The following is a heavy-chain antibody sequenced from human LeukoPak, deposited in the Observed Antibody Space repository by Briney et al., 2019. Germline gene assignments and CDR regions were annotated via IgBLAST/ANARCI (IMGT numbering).Heavy chain of an antibody. V-gene: IGHV4-59*01. CDR2: IYNGGSI. CDR3: ATNYNILAGYYMGLVY. J-gene: IGHJ4*02. D-gene: IGHD3-9*01. Sequence: SETLSLSCSVSGGSISNYYWSWLRQSPGKELEWIGYIYNGGSINYNPSLTSRVTISVDTSKNQFSLRLTSVTAADTAMYYCATNYNILAGYYMGLVYWGQGTLVTVSS. CDR1: GGSISNYY.